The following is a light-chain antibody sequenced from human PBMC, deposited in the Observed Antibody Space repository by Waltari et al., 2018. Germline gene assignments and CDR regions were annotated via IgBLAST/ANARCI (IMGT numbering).Light chain of an antibody. V-gene: IGKV1-33*01. CDR1: HGNRNY. CDR2: DTT. CDR3: QQYGT. Sequence: DSQMTQSPSPLSASVGDRVTIPCQASHGNRNYLNWYQQKPGKAPKHLINDTTNLETGVPSRCSGSGSATDFTFTITSLQPEDFATYYCQQYGTFGQGTKVETK. J-gene: IGKJ2*01.